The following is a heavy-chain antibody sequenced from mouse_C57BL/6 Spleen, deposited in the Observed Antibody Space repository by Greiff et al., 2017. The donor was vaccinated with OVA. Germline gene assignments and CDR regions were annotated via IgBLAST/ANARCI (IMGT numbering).Heavy chain of an antibody. J-gene: IGHJ4*01. V-gene: IGHV5-9-1*02. Sequence: EVKLMESGEGLVKPGGSLKLSCAASGFTFSSYAMSWVRQTPEKRLEWVAYISSGGDYIYYADTVKGRFTISRDNARNTLYLQMSSLKSEDTAMYYCTRDDDGYYYAMDYWGQGTSVTVSS. CDR1: GFTFSSYA. CDR3: TRDDDGYYYAMDY. D-gene: IGHD2-3*01. CDR2: ISSGGDYI.